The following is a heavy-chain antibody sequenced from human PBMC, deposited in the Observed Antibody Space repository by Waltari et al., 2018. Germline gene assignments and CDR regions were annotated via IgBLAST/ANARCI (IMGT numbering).Heavy chain of an antibody. CDR3: ARGTTMVRGVMPYYFDY. V-gene: IGHV1-69*14. J-gene: IGHJ4*02. D-gene: IGHD3-10*01. CDR2: IIPIFGTA. Sequence: QVQLVQSGAEVKKPGSSVKVSCKASGGPFSSYAISWVRQAPGQGLEWMGGIIPIFGTANYAQKFQGRVTITADKSTSTAYMELSSLRSEDTAVYYCARGTTMVRGVMPYYFDYWGQGTLVTVSS. CDR1: GGPFSSYA.